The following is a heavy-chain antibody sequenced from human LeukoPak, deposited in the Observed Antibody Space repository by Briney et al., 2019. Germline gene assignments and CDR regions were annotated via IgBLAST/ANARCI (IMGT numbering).Heavy chain of an antibody. J-gene: IGHJ4*02. D-gene: IGHD6-13*01. CDR3: ASTHSSIAAAGTFNY. Sequence: GASVKVSCKASGGTFSSYAISWVRQAPGQGLEWMGGIIPIFGTANYAQKFQGRVTITADESTSTAYMELSSLRSEDTAAYYCASTHSSIAAAGTFNYWGQGTLVTVSS. CDR1: GGTFSSYA. V-gene: IGHV1-69*13. CDR2: IIPIFGTA.